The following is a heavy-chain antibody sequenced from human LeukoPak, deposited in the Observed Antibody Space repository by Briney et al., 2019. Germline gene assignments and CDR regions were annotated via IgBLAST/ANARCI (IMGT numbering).Heavy chain of an antibody. Sequence: GGSLRLSCAASGFTFSRYSMNWVRQAPGKGLEWVSYISSSSSTKYYTDSVKGRFTISRDNDKNSLYLQMNSLRDEDTAVYYCARDQWDYYDSSIDYWGQGTLVTVSS. CDR1: GFTFSRYS. J-gene: IGHJ4*02. CDR2: ISSSSSTK. CDR3: ARDQWDYYDSSIDY. V-gene: IGHV3-48*02. D-gene: IGHD3-22*01.